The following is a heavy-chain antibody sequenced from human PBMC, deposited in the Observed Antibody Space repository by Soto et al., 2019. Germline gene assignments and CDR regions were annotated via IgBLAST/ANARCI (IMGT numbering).Heavy chain of an antibody. CDR2: ISSSSSYI. J-gene: IGHJ3*02. CDR1: GFTFSSYS. V-gene: IGHV3-21*01. CDR3: ARDRTDYGVPPGAFDI. D-gene: IGHD4-17*01. Sequence: GGSLRLSCAASGFTFSSYSMNWVRQAPGKGLEWVSSISSSSSYIYYADSVKGRFTISRDNAKNSLHLQMKSLRAEDTAVYYCARDRTDYGVPPGAFDIWGQGTMVTVSS.